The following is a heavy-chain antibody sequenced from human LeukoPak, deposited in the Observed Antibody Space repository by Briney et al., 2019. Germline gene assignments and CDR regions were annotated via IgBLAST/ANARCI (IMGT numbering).Heavy chain of an antibody. D-gene: IGHD1-26*01. V-gene: IGHV3-48*03. CDR2: ISSSGSTI. Sequence: GGSLRLSCAASGCTFSSYEMNWVRQAPGKGLEWVSYISSSGSTIYYADSVKGRFTISRDNAKNSLYLQMNSLRAEDTAVYYCARDFVWERRYYYGMDVWGQGTTVTVSS. CDR3: ARDFVWERRYYYGMDV. J-gene: IGHJ6*02. CDR1: GCTFSSYE.